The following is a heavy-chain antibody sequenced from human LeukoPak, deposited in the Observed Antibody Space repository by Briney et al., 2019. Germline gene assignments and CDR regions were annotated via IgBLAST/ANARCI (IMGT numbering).Heavy chain of an antibody. D-gene: IGHD6-19*01. J-gene: IGHJ4*02. CDR1: GFTLNSNA. CDR3: ARNISGGWYVDY. Sequence: GGSLRLSCAVSGFTLNSNAMCWVRQAPGKGLEWVSAISGSGDSTSYADSVKGRFSVSRDNSKNTLYLQMNSLRAEDTALYYCARNISGGWYVDYWGQGTLVTVSS. V-gene: IGHV3-23*01. CDR2: ISGSGDST.